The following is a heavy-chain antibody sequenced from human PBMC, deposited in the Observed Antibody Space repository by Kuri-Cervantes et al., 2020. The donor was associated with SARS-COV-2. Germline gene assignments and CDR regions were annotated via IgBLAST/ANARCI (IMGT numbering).Heavy chain of an antibody. V-gene: IGHV1-2*04. CDR3: ARKGVVVPTPVDFYYAMDV. CDR1: GYTLTGYY. J-gene: IGHJ6*02. Sequence: ASVKVSCKASGYTLTGYYMHWVRQAPGQGLEWMGWINPNSGGTNYAQKFQGWVTMTRETSISTVYMELSRLRSDDTAVYYCARKGVVVPTPVDFYYAMDVWGQGTTVTVSS. CDR2: INPNSGGT. D-gene: IGHD2-2*01.